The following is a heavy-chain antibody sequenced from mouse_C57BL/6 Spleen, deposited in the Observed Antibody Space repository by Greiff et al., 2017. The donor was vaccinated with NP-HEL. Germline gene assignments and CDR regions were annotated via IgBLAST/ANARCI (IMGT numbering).Heavy chain of an antibody. D-gene: IGHD1-1*01. CDR3: ARHNLSNYDGSSYGYFDV. J-gene: IGHJ1*03. CDR2: ISGGGGNT. Sequence: EVQGVESGGGLVKPGGSLKLSCAASGFTFSSYTMSWVRQTPEKRLEWVATISGGGGNTYYPDSVKGRFTISRDNAKNTLYLQMSSLRSEDTALYYCARHNLSNYDGSSYGYFDVWGTGTTVTVSS. CDR1: GFTFSSYT. V-gene: IGHV5-9*01.